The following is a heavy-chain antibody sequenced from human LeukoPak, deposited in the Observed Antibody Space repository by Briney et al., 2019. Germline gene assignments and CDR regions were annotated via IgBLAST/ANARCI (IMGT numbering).Heavy chain of an antibody. CDR3: ARGAVGAANYDY. J-gene: IGHJ4*02. D-gene: IGHD1-26*01. V-gene: IGHV3-53*01. CDR1: GFTVSGSY. CDR2: IYSGGST. Sequence: PGGSLRLSCAASGFTVSGSYMNWVRQAPGKGLEWVSVIYSGGSTHYADSVKGRFTISRDNSKNTLYPQMNSLRVEDTAMYYCARGAVGAANYDYWGQGTLVTVSS.